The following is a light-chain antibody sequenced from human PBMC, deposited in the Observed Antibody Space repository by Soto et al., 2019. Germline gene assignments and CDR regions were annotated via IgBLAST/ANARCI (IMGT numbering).Light chain of an antibody. J-gene: IGKJ3*01. Sequence: EIVLTQSPGTLSLSPGERATLSCRASQSVSNNYLAWYRQKPGQAPRLLIYGASNRATGIPDRFSGSGSGTDFTLTISRLEPEDFAVYYCQQYGSAPFTLGPGTKVDIK. CDR2: GAS. V-gene: IGKV3-20*01. CDR3: QQYGSAPFT. CDR1: QSVSNNY.